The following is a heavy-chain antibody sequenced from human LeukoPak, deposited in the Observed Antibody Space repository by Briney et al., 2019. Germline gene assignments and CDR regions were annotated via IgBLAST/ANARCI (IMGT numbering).Heavy chain of an antibody. CDR3: AKAAVYDSSGYYY. J-gene: IGHJ4*02. V-gene: IGHV3-23*01. CDR1: GFTFSSYA. CDR2: ISGSGGST. D-gene: IGHD3-22*01. Sequence: GGSLRLSCAASGFTFSSYAMSWVRQAPGKGLEWVSVISGSGGSTYYADSVKGRFTISRDNSKNTLYLQMNSLRAEDTAVYYCAKAAVYDSSGYYYWGQETLVTVSS.